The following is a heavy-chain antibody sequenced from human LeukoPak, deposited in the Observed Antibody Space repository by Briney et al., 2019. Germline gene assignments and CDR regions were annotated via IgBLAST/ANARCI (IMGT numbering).Heavy chain of an antibody. CDR2: IYSGGST. CDR1: GFTVSSNY. CDR3: AIDRILWFGEFSYYYGMDV. J-gene: IGHJ6*02. Sequence: GGSLRLSCAASGFTVSSNYMSWVRQAPGKGLEWVSVIYSGGSTYYADSVKGRFTISRDNSKNTLYLQMNSLRAEDTAVYYCAIDRILWFGEFSYYYGMDVWGQGTTVTVSS. V-gene: IGHV3-66*01. D-gene: IGHD3-10*01.